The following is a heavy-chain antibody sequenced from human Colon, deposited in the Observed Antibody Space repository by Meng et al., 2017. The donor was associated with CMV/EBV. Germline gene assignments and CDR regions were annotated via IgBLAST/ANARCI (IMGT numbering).Heavy chain of an antibody. CDR1: GFTFSTYA. Sequence: GGSLRLSCAASGFTFSTYAMSWVRQAPGKGLEWVSAISGTGSSTYYADSVTGRFTISRDNSKRTLYLQMNSLRAEDTAIYYCAKDNAYGGSYFDYWGQGTLVTVSS. J-gene: IGHJ4*02. CDR2: ISGTGSST. CDR3: AKDNAYGGSYFDY. D-gene: IGHD4/OR15-4a*01. V-gene: IGHV3-23*01.